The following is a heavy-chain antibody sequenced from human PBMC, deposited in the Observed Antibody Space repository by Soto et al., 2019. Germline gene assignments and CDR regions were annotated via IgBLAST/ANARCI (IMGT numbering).Heavy chain of an antibody. D-gene: IGHD3-10*01. J-gene: IGHJ3*02. CDR2: INPNSGGT. V-gene: IGHV1-2*04. CDR3: ARGGFYWPIGVGDDAFDI. CDR1: GYTFTGYY. Sequence: ASVKVSCKASGYTFTGYYMHWVRQAPGQGLEWMGWINPNSGGTNYAQKFQGWVTMTRDTSISTAYMELSRLRSDDTAAYYCARGGFYWPIGVGDDAFDIWGQGTMVTVSS.